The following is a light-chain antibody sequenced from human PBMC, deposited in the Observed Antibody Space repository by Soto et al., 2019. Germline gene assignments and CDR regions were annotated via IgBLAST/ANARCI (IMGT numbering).Light chain of an antibody. V-gene: IGLV1-40*01. CDR3: QSYDSRLSGSV. Sequence: QSVLTQPPSVSGAPGQRVTISCTGSSCNSGAGYDVHWYQQLPGTAPNLLIYGNDNRPSGVPDRFSGAKSGTSASLAITGLQSEDEADYYCQSYDSRLSGSVFGGGTKLTVL. J-gene: IGLJ3*02. CDR1: SCNSGAGYD. CDR2: GND.